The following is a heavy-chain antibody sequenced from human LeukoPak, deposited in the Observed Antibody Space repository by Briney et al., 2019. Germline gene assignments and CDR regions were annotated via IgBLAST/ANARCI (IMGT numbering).Heavy chain of an antibody. V-gene: IGHV1-8*03. Sequence: ASVKVSCKASGYTFTSYDINWVRQATGQGLEWMGWMNPNSGNTGYAQKFQGRVTITRNTSISTAYMELSSLRSEDTAVYYCARVYYDFWSGYYDAFDIWGQGTMVTVSS. CDR2: MNPNSGNT. CDR1: GYTFTSYD. J-gene: IGHJ3*02. D-gene: IGHD3-3*01. CDR3: ARVYYDFWSGYYDAFDI.